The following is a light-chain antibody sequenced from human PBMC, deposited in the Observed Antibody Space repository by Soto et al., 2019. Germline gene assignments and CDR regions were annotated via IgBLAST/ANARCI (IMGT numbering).Light chain of an antibody. Sequence: QPVLTQPPSASASLGASVKLTCSLSSGHSSYAIAWHQQQPEKGPRYLMKLNSDGSHNKGDGIPDRFSGSSSGTERYLTISSLQSEDEADYYCRTWGTGIQVFGGGTKLTVL. V-gene: IGLV4-69*02. CDR3: RTWGTGIQV. CDR2: LNSDGSH. CDR1: SGHSSYA. J-gene: IGLJ2*01.